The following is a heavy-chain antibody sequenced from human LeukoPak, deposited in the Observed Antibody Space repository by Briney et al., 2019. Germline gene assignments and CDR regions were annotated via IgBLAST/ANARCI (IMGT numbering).Heavy chain of an antibody. D-gene: IGHD3-22*01. J-gene: IGHJ4*02. V-gene: IGHV3-11*01. CDR2: ISSSSSTI. CDR3: AKHRRDSSSYYVFDY. Sequence: GGSLRLSCAASGFTFSDYYMSWIRQAPGKGLEWVSYISSSSSTIYYADSVKGRFTISRDNAKNSLYLQMNSLRAEDTAVYYCAKHRRDSSSYYVFDYWGQGTLVTVSS. CDR1: GFTFSDYY.